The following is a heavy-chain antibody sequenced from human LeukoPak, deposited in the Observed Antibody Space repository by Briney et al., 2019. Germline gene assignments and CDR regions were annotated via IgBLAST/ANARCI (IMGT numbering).Heavy chain of an antibody. CDR2: INHSGST. D-gene: IGHD6-13*01. CDR3: ARGYSSSWYYDY. Sequence: SETLSLTCAVYGGSFSGYYWSWIRQPPGKGLEWIGEINHSGSTNYNPSLNSRVTISVDTSKNQFSLKLSSVTAADTAVYYCARGYSSSWYYDYWGQGTLVTVSS. V-gene: IGHV4-34*01. CDR1: GGSFSGYY. J-gene: IGHJ4*02.